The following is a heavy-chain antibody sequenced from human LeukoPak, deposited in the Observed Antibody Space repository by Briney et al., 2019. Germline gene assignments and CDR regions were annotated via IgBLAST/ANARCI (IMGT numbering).Heavy chain of an antibody. CDR3: ARARYCSGGSCYRSFDY. CDR1: GYTFTSYG. D-gene: IGHD2-15*01. Sequence: ASVKVSCKASGYTFTSYGISWVRQAPGQGLEWMGWISAYNGNTNYAQKLQGRVTMTRDTSTSTVYMELSSLRSEDTAVYYCARARYCSGGSCYRSFDYWGQGTLVTVSS. V-gene: IGHV1-18*01. CDR2: ISAYNGNT. J-gene: IGHJ4*02.